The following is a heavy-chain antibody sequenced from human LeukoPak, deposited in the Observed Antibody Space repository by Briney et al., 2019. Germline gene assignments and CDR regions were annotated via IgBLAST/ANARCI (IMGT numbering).Heavy chain of an antibody. Sequence: SETLSLTCTVSGDSISSYYWSWIRQPPGKGLEWIRYIYYSGSTNYNPSLKSRVTISVDTSKNQFSLKLSSVTAADTAVYYCAREGYDFWSGYTLDVWGKGTTVTVCS. J-gene: IGHJ6*04. V-gene: IGHV4-59*12. CDR1: GDSISSYY. D-gene: IGHD3-3*01. CDR2: IYYSGST. CDR3: AREGYDFWSGYTLDV.